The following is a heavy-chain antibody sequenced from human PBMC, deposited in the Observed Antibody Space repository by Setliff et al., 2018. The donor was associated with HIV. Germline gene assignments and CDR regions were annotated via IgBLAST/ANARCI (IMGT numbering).Heavy chain of an antibody. D-gene: IGHD6-19*01. CDR1: VYTFTSYY. Sequence: ASVKVSCKASVYTFTSYYMHWVRQAPGQGLEWMGIINPSGGSTSYAQKVQDRVTMTRNTSTSTVYMELSSLRSEDTAVSYLARDPVLEVAGSGDCFDHWGQGTLVTVSS. J-gene: IGHJ5*02. CDR3: ARDPVLEVAGSGDCFDH. V-gene: IGHV1-46*01. CDR2: INPSGGST.